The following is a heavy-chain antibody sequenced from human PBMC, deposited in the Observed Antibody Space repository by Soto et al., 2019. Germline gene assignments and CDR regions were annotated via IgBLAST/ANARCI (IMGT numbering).Heavy chain of an antibody. J-gene: IGHJ4*02. CDR2: IYYSGST. CDR1: GGSISSGGYY. Sequence: QVQLQESGPGLVKPSQTLSLTCTVSGGSISSGGYYWSWIRQHPGKGLEWIGDIYYSGSTYYNPSLKSRVNISGDTSKNLFSLKLSSVTAEDTAVYYCAGIYSGSPGGTLRYWGQGTLVTVSS. V-gene: IGHV4-31*03. CDR3: AGIYSGSPGGTLRY. D-gene: IGHD1-26*01.